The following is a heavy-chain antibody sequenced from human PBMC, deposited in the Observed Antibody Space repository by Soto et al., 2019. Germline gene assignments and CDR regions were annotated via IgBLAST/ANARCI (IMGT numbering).Heavy chain of an antibody. V-gene: IGHV3-23*01. CDR1: GFTFSSYA. Sequence: EVQLLESGGGLVQPGGSLRLSCAASGFTFSSYAMSWVRQAPGKGLEWVSAISGSGGSTYYADSVKGRFTISRDNSKNTMYLQMNSLRAEDTAVYYCAKHSDSSSWYLDYWGQGTLVTVSS. CDR2: ISGSGGST. J-gene: IGHJ4*02. D-gene: IGHD6-13*01. CDR3: AKHSDSSSWYLDY.